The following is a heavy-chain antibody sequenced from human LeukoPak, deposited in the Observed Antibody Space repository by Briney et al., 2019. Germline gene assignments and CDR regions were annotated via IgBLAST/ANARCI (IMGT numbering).Heavy chain of an antibody. Sequence: GGSLRLSCTASGFTFGDYAMSWFRQAPGKGLEWVGFIRSKAYGGTTEYAASVKGRFTIPRDDSKSIAYLQMNSLKTEDPAVDYFTRDRPVTGLLWFGEFLPSNFDYGGQGPRVTVSS. J-gene: IGHJ4*02. CDR1: GFTFGDYA. CDR2: IRSKAYGGTT. V-gene: IGHV3-49*03. CDR3: TRDRPVTGLLWFGEFLPSNFDY. D-gene: IGHD3-10*01.